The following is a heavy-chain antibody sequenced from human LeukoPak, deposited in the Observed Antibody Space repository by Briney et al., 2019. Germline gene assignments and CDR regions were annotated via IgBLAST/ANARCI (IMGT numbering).Heavy chain of an antibody. CDR2: IYTSGST. Sequence: SETLSLTCTVSGGSISSYYWSWIRQAAGKGLEWIGRIYTSGSTNYNPSLKSRVTMSVDTSKNQFSLKLSSVTAADTAVYYCAREWTDYYDSSGYGMDVWGQGTTVTVSS. J-gene: IGHJ6*02. CDR3: AREWTDYYDSSGYGMDV. V-gene: IGHV4-4*07. D-gene: IGHD3-22*01. CDR1: GGSISSYY.